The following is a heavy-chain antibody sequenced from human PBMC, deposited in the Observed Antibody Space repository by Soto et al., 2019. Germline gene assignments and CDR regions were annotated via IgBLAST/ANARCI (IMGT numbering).Heavy chain of an antibody. D-gene: IGHD6-13*01. J-gene: IGHJ5*02. CDR1: GFTFSNYN. V-gene: IGHV3-21*01. CDR3: ARDRQLVQDWFDP. Sequence: GGSLRLSCAASGFTFSNYNMNWVRQAPGKGLEWVSLITSDSDYIFYADSVKGRFTISRDNAENSVYLQMNSLRAEDTAVYFCARDRQLVQDWFDPWGQGTLVTVSS. CDR2: ITSDSDYI.